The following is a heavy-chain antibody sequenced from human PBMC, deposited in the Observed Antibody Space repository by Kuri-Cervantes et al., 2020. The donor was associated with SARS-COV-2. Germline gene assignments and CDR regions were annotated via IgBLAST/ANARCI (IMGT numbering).Heavy chain of an antibody. Sequence: SVKVSCKVSGYTLTELSMHWVRQAPGKGLEWMGGIIPIFGTANYAQKFQGRVTITADKSTSTAYMELSSLRSEDTAVYYCATVGLGRWYFDLWGRGTLVTVSS. CDR3: ATVGLGRWYFDL. CDR2: IIPIFGTA. V-gene: IGHV1-69*06. CDR1: GYTLTELS. J-gene: IGHJ2*01. D-gene: IGHD7-27*01.